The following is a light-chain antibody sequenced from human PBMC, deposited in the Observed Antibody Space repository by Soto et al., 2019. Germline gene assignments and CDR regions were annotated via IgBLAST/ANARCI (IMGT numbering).Light chain of an antibody. CDR1: SSNIGAGYD. CDR3: QSYDSSLSGGNVV. J-gene: IGLJ2*01. CDR2: GNS. Sequence: QSVLTQPPSVSGAPGQRVTISCTGSSSNIGAGYDVHWYQQLPGTAPKLLIYGNSNRPSGVPDRFSGSKSGTSASLAITGRQAEEEADDYCQSYDSSLSGGNVVFGGGTKLTVL. V-gene: IGLV1-40*01.